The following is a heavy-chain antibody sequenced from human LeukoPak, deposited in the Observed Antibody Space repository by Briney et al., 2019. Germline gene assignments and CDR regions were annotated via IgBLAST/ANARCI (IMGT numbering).Heavy chain of an antibody. Sequence: ASVKVSCKASGYTFTDFYIHWVHQAPGKGLEWMGRVDPEDGEAIYAEKFRGRVIMTADTSTDTAYLELRSLKSDDTALYYCATYPEISMVLQYWGHGSLVTVSS. J-gene: IGHJ4*01. V-gene: IGHV1-69-2*01. D-gene: IGHD3-10*01. CDR1: GYTFTDFY. CDR3: ATYPEISMVLQY. CDR2: VDPEDGEA.